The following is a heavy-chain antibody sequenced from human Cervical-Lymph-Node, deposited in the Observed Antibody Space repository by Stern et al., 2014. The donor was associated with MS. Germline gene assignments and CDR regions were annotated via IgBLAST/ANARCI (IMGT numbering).Heavy chain of an antibody. CDR3: SRDSSGDY. J-gene: IGHJ4*02. CDR2: SRNKAKSYTT. Sequence: EVQLEESGGGLVQPGGSLRLSCAASGFSFSDFYMDWVRQAPGKGLEWVGRSRNKAKSYTTDYAASVKGRFTISRDDYTHSLNLKMNSLKTEDTAVYYCSRDSSGDYWGPGTLVTVSS. CDR1: GFSFSDFY. V-gene: IGHV3-72*01.